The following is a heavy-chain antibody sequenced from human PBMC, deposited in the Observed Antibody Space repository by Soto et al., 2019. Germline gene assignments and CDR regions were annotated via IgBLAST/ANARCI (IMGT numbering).Heavy chain of an antibody. Sequence: SETLSLTCTVSGASISSGDYFWSWIRQSPGKGLQWIGYIYDSGSSCYNPSLKSRVTMSVDTSKNQFSLKLSSVTAADTAVYYCAREKGYISGPKNFDYWGQGTLVTVSS. CDR1: GASISSGDYF. D-gene: IGHD5-12*01. V-gene: IGHV4-30-4*01. J-gene: IGHJ4*02. CDR2: IYDSGSS. CDR3: AREKGYISGPKNFDY.